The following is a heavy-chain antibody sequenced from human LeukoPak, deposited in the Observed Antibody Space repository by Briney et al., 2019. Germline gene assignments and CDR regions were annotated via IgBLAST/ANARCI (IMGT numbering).Heavy chain of an antibody. D-gene: IGHD2-15*01. CDR1: GGSINSYY. J-gene: IGHJ4*02. V-gene: IGHV4-59*01. Sequence: PSETLSLTCTVSGGSINSYYWSWIRQPPGKGLEWIGFIYYSGTTNYNPSLKSRVTISVDTSNNQFSLKLSSVTAADTAVYYCARESPACGGGSCYDYRGQGTLVTVSS. CDR3: ARESPACGGGSCYDY. CDR2: IYYSGTT.